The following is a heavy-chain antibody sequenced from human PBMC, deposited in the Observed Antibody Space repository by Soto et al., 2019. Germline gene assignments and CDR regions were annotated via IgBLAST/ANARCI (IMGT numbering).Heavy chain of an antibody. CDR2: IVPLFRTT. Sequence: QVQLVQSGAEAKKPGSSVKVSCKTSGGTFSSYAISWVRQAPGQGLEWMXGIVPLFRTTNYAQKFQGRVTITADTSTYTVYMELSGLRSGDTAVYYCARXGYXSTWSXXXXXSGLDVWGQGTTVTVSS. V-gene: IGHV1-69*06. J-gene: IGHJ6*02. CDR1: GGTFSSYA. CDR3: ARXGYXSTWSXXXXXSGLDV. D-gene: IGHD2-15*01.